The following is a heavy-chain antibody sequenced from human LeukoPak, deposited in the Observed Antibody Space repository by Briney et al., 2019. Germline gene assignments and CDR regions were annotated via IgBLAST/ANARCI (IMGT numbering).Heavy chain of an antibody. CDR3: AKPSGSYRYYYGMDV. J-gene: IGHJ6*02. D-gene: IGHD3-10*01. V-gene: IGHV4-59*01. CDR2: ISYSGST. Sequence: SETLSLTCTVSGGSISSYYWSWIRQPPGKGLEWIGYISYSGSTNYNPSLKSRVTISVDTSKKQFSLKLNSVTAADTAVYYCAKPSGSYRYYYGMDVWGQGTTVTVSS. CDR1: GGSISSYY.